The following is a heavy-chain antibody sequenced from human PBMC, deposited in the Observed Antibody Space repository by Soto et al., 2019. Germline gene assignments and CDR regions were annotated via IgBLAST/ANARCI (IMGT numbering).Heavy chain of an antibody. CDR3: AWATYSSTWYMDY. V-gene: IGHV4-4*07. D-gene: IGHD6-13*01. CDR1: GVSISSYY. J-gene: IGHJ4*02. CDR2: IYSSGST. Sequence: SETLSLTCTVSGVSISSYYWSWIRQPAVKGLEWIGRIYSSGSTSYNPSLKSRVSMSVDTSKNHFSLTLSSVTVADTAVYYCAWATYSSTWYMDYWGQGTLVTVSS.